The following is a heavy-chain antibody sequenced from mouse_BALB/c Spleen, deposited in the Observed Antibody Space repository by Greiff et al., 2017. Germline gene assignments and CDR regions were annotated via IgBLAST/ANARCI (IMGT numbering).Heavy chain of an antibody. CDR1: GYTFTDYE. J-gene: IGHJ4*01. Sequence: GQLQQSGAELVRPGASVTLSCKASGYTFTDYEMHWVKQTPVHGLEWIGAIDPETGGTAYNQKFKGKATLTADKSSSTAYMELRSLTSEDSAVYYCTRYDGYEGNAMDYWGQGTSVTVSS. CDR2: IDPETGGT. CDR3: TRYDGYEGNAMDY. D-gene: IGHD2-3*01. V-gene: IGHV1-15*01.